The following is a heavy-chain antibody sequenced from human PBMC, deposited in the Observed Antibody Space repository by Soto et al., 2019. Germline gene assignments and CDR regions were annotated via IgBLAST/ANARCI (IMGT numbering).Heavy chain of an antibody. CDR1: GGSISSSSYY. V-gene: IGHV4-39*01. Sequence: QLQLQESGPGLVKPSETLSLTCTVSGGSISSSSYYWGWIRQPPGKGLEWIGSIYYSGSTYYNPSLKSRVTISADTSKNQFSLQLSSVTAADTAMYYCASYSQTGQLLDAFDIWGQGTMVTVSS. J-gene: IGHJ3*02. CDR3: ASYSQTGQLLDAFDI. CDR2: IYYSGST. D-gene: IGHD1-1*01.